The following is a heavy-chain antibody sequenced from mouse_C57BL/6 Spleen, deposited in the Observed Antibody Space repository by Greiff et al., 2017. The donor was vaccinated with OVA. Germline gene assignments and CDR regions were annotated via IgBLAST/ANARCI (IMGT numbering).Heavy chain of an antibody. CDR3: ARDYDYWFAD. V-gene: IGHV3-6*01. CDR1: GYSITSGYY. J-gene: IGHJ3*01. Sequence: EVQLQQSGPGLVKPSQSLSLTCSVSGYSITSGYYWNRIRQFPGNKLEWMGYISYDGNNNYNPSFKNRISITRDTSKNQFFLKLNSVTTEDAATYYCARDYDYWFADWGQGPLVTVSA. CDR2: ISYDGNN. D-gene: IGHD2-4*01.